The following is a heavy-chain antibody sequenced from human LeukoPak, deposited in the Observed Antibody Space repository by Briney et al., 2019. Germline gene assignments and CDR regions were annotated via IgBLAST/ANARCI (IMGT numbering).Heavy chain of an antibody. CDR3: AVSGDGHNYFDY. Sequence: PGGSLRPSCAASGFTFSRYWMHWVRQAPGKGLVWVSRINSDASSTSYADSVKGRFTISRDNAKSTLYLQMNSLRAEDTAVYYCAVSGDGHNYFDYWGQGTLVTVSS. CDR2: INSDASST. J-gene: IGHJ4*02. V-gene: IGHV3-74*01. CDR1: GFTFSRYW. D-gene: IGHD5-24*01.